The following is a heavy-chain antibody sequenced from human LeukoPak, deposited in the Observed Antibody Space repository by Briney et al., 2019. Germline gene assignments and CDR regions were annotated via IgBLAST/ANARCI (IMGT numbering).Heavy chain of an antibody. J-gene: IGHJ3*02. CDR3: ARRAYNWGAFDI. D-gene: IGHD5-24*01. V-gene: IGHV3-13*04. Sequence: GGSLRLSCAASGFSFSSYDMHWVRQSPGKGLEWVSGIGTAADTYYPGSVKGRFTISREDAKNSLFLQMNSLRAEDTAVYYCARRAYNWGAFDIWGQGTMVTVSS. CDR2: IGTAADT. CDR1: GFSFSSYD.